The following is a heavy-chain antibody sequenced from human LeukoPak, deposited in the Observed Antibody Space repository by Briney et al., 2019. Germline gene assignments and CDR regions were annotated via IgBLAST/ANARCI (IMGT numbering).Heavy chain of an antibody. V-gene: IGHV3-30*01. D-gene: IGHD5-12*01. Sequence: GRSLRLSSAASGFTFSSYAMHWVRQAPGKGLEWVALISYDGSNKYYGDSVKGRFTISRDNSKNTLSLQMNSLRAEDTAVYYCTRVGRAWQPLGYFFDYWGQGTLVTVSS. CDR1: GFTFSSYA. J-gene: IGHJ4*02. CDR3: TRVGRAWQPLGYFFDY. CDR2: ISYDGSNK.